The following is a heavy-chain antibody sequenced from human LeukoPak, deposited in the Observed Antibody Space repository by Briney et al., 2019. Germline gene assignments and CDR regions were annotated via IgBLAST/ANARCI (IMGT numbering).Heavy chain of an antibody. Sequence: SETLSLTCTVYGGSISSYYWSWIRQPPGKGLEWIGYIYYSGSTNYNPSLKSRVTISVDSSKNQFSLKLSSVTAADTAVYYCARGTQLLWFGGGPDDAFDIWGQGTMVTVSS. CDR1: GGSISSYY. D-gene: IGHD3-10*01. CDR3: ARGTQLLWFGGGPDDAFDI. CDR2: IYYSGST. J-gene: IGHJ3*02. V-gene: IGHV4-59*01.